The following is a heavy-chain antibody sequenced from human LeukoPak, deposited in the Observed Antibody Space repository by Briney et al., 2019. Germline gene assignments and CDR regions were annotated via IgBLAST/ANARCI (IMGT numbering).Heavy chain of an antibody. V-gene: IGHV4-39*07. D-gene: IGHD2-15*01. CDR2: IYYSGST. CDR3: ARDLLHFDP. CDR1: GGSISSSSYY. J-gene: IGHJ5*02. Sequence: PSETLSLTCTVSGGSISSSSYYWGWIRQPPGKGLEWIGSIYYSGSTYYNPSLKSRVTISVDTSKNQFSLKLSSVTAADTAVYYCARDLLHFDPWGQGTLVTVSS.